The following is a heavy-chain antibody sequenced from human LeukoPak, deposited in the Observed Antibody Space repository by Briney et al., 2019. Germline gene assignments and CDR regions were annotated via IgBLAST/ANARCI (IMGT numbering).Heavy chain of an antibody. CDR3: ARENIVVVPAAMGGGYYHYMDV. Sequence: HWASVKVSCKASGYTFTNYGINWVRQAPGQGLEWMGWISGYNGNTNYAQKLQGRVTMTTDTPTSTAYMELRSLRSDDTAVYYCARENIVVVPAAMGGGYYHYMDVWGKGTTVTVSS. J-gene: IGHJ6*03. CDR2: ISGYNGNT. V-gene: IGHV1-18*01. D-gene: IGHD2-2*01. CDR1: GYTFTNYG.